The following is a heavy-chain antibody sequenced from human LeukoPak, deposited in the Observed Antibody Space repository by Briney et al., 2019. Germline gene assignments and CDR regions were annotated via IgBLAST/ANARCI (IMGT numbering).Heavy chain of an antibody. CDR2: ISADGGSA. CDR3: AKESGKFDY. J-gene: IGHJ4*02. Sequence: GGSLRLSCVTSGLNFGESAMHWVRQAPGKGLEWVSLISADGGSAFSADSVKGRFSISRDNSKNSLYLQMDSLRSEDTAMYYCAKESGKFDYWGQGTLVVVSS. CDR1: GLNFGESA. V-gene: IGHV3-43*02.